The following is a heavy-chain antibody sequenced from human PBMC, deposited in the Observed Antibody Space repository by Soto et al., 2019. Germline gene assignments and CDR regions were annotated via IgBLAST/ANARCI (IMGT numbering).Heavy chain of an antibody. D-gene: IGHD1-7*01. J-gene: IGHJ4*02. CDR3: AELGDRSYTGPY. V-gene: IGHV4-4*02. CDR1: SGSISSSSW. Sequence: QVQLQESGPGLVKSSGTLSLTCAVSSGSISSSSWYSWVRQPPGKGLEWIGAIHHSGTTYCNPAHESRLYIALDAPRNHFSLRVSSVTAADPAVYYCAELGDRSYTGPYWGQGTQVTISS. CDR2: IHHSGTT.